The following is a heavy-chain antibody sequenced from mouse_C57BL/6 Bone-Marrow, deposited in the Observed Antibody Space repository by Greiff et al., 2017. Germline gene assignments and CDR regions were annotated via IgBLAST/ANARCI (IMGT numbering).Heavy chain of an antibody. D-gene: IGHD2-12*01. Sequence: QVQLQQPGAELVKPGASVKLSCKASGYTFTSYWMHWVKQRPGQGLEWIGMIHPTSGSTNYNEKFKSKATLTVDKSSSTAYMQLSSLTSEDSAVYYCARKGVYDGDFDYWGQGTTLTVSS. V-gene: IGHV1-64*01. CDR2: IHPTSGST. CDR1: GYTFTSYW. CDR3: ARKGVYDGDFDY. J-gene: IGHJ2*01.